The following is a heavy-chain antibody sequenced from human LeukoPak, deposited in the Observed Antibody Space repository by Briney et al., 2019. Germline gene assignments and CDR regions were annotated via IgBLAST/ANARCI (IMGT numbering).Heavy chain of an antibody. CDR2: ISSSSTYI. J-gene: IGHJ4*02. CDR3: ARWDRFHGV. V-gene: IGHV3-21*01. Sequence: GGSLRLSCAASGFTFSTYSMNWVRQAPGQGLEWVSSISSSSTYIYYADSVKGRFTISRDNSKNSLYLQMNNLRAEDTAVYHCARWDRFHGVWGQGTLVTVSS. D-gene: IGHD1-14*01. CDR1: GFTFSTYS.